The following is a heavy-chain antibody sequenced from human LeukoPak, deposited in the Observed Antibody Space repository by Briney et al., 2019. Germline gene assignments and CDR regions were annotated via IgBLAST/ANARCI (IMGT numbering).Heavy chain of an antibody. CDR3: ARETEDTAMVTFDY. V-gene: IGHV3-7*01. D-gene: IGHD5-18*01. J-gene: IGHJ4*02. Sequence: GGSLRLSCAASGFTFTTYWMTWVRQAPGKGLEWVANINQDGTEKYYVDSVKGRFTISRDNAKNSLFLQMNSLRAEDTAVYYCARETEDTAMVTFDYWGQGTLVTVSS. CDR1: GFTFTTYW. CDR2: INQDGTEK.